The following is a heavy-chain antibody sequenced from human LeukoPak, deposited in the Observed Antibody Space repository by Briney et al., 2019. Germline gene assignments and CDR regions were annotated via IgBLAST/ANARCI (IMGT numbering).Heavy chain of an antibody. J-gene: IGHJ6*03. Sequence: SVKVSCKASGGTFSSYAISWVRQAPGQGLEWMGGIIPIFGTANYAQKFQGRVTITADKSTSTAYMELSSLRSEDTAVYYCARGGGNSELYYYYMGVWGKGTTVTVSS. CDR1: GGTFSSYA. CDR3: ARGGGNSELYYYYMGV. D-gene: IGHD4-23*01. CDR2: IIPIFGTA. V-gene: IGHV1-69*06.